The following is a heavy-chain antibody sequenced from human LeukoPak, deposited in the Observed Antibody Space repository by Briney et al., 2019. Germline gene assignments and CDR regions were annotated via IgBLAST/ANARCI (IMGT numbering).Heavy chain of an antibody. CDR2: ISDSGRTI. CDR1: GFTFSSYW. CDR3: ARSGYSHSWDY. D-gene: IGHD1-26*01. Sequence: GGSLRLSCAASGFTFSSYWMNWVRQAPGKGLEWVSHISDSGRTIYYADSVKGRFTISRDNAKNSLYLQMNSLRGDDTAVYYCARSGYSHSWDYWGQGTLVIVSS. J-gene: IGHJ4*02. V-gene: IGHV3-48*04.